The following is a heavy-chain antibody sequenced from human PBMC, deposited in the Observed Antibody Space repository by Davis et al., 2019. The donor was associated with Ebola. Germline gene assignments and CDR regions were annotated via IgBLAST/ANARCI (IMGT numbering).Heavy chain of an antibody. Sequence: GESLKISCAASGSTFSSYAMSWVRQAPGKGLEWVSAISGSGGSTYYADSVKGRFTISRDNSKNTLYLQMNSLRAEDTAVYYCAKEGLAYYDFWSGYFGGDNWFDPWGQGTLVTVSS. D-gene: IGHD3-3*01. CDR3: AKEGLAYYDFWSGYFGGDNWFDP. CDR2: ISGSGGST. J-gene: IGHJ5*02. V-gene: IGHV3-23*01. CDR1: GSTFSSYA.